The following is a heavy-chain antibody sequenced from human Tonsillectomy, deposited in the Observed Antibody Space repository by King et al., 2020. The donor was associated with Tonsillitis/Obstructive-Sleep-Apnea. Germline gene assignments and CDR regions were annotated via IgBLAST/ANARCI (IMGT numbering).Heavy chain of an antibody. CDR1: GFSLSTSGVG. V-gene: IGHV2-5*02. CDR2: IYWDDDK. Sequence: ITLKESGPTLVKPTQTLTLTCTFSGFSLSTSGVGVGWIRQPPGKALEWLALIYWDDDKRYTPSLNSRLTITKDTSKNQVVLTMNNMDPVDTATYYCARLQSGATDFWSETSPWFDPWGQGTLVTVSS. J-gene: IGHJ5*02. D-gene: IGHD3-3*01. CDR3: ARLQSGATDFWSETSPWFDP.